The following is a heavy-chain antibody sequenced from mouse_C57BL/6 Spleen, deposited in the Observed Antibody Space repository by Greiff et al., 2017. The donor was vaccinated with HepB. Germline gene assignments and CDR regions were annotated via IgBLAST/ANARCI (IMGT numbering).Heavy chain of an antibody. Sequence: QVQLQQSGPELVKPGASVKLSCKASGYTFTSYDINWVQQRPGQGLEWIGWIYPRDGSTKYNEKFKGKATLTVDTSSSTSYLELHSLTSEDSAVYFCARLGTRYFDYWGQGTTLTVSS. J-gene: IGHJ2*01. CDR2: IYPRDGST. V-gene: IGHV1-85*01. D-gene: IGHD3-3*01. CDR3: ARLGTRYFDY. CDR1: GYTFTSYD.